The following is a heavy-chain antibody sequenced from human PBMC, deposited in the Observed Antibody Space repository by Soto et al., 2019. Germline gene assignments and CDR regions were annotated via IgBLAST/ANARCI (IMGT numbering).Heavy chain of an antibody. J-gene: IGHJ6*02. CDR1: GFTFDDFA. CDR3: AKDLLKGSRSSTYYHFYGLDV. CDR2: ITWNSGNI. V-gene: IGHV3-9*01. D-gene: IGHD6-6*01. Sequence: EAQLVESGGGLIQPGGSLRLSCAVSGFTFDDFAMHWVRQAPGKGLEWVSSITWNSGNIDYADSVRGRFTISRDNARDSLYLQMNSLTPADTALYYCAKDLLKGSRSSTYYHFYGLDVWGQGTTVTVSS.